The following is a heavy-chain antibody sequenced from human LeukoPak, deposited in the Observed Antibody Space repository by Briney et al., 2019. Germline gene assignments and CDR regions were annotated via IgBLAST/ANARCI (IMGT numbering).Heavy chain of an antibody. V-gene: IGHV3-7*03. D-gene: IGHD3-3*01. J-gene: IGHJ4*02. CDR1: GFTFSNYW. CDR2: IKEDGSEK. CDR3: ARALSG. Sequence: GGSLRLSCAASGFTFSNYWMHWVRQAPGKGLEWVANIKEDGSEKYYVDSVKGRLSISRDNAKNSLYLQMNSLRAEDTAVYYCARALSGWGQGTLVTVSS.